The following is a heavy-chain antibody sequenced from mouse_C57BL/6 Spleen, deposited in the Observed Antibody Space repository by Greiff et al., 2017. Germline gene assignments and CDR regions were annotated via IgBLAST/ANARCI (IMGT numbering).Heavy chain of an antibody. V-gene: IGHV2-5*01. Sequence: QVQLKESGPGLVQPSQSLSITCTVSGFSLTSYGVHWVRQSPGQGLEWLGVIWRGGSTDYNAAFMSRLSITKDNSKSQVFFKMNSLQADDTAIYYCAKSDYYGSSPGFAYWGQGTLVTVSA. CDR1: GFSLTSYG. J-gene: IGHJ3*01. D-gene: IGHD1-1*01. CDR3: AKSDYYGSSPGFAY. CDR2: IWRGGST.